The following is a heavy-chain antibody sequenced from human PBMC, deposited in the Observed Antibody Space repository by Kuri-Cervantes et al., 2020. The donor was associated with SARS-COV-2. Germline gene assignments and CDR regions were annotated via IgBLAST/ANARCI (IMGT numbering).Heavy chain of an antibody. CDR1: GASISETIFW. Sequence: SETLSLTCIVSGASISETIFWWGWIRQPPGRGLEWIGSIYYLGNTYYNPSLKSRITMSVDTSKSQFSLRLRSVTAADTAMYYCARLGTGLPFDSWGQGTLVTVSS. CDR2: IYYLGNT. J-gene: IGHJ4*02. D-gene: IGHD7-27*01. V-gene: IGHV4-39*01. CDR3: ARLGTGLPFDS.